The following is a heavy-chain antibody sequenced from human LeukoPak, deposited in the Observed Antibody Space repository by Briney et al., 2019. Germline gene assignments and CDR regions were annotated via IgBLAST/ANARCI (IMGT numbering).Heavy chain of an antibody. CDR2: ISYSGTT. D-gene: IGHD3-10*01. J-gene: IGHJ4*02. V-gene: IGHV4-59*08. CDR1: GGSISSSY. CDR3: ARHSGYTDY. Sequence: SETLSLTCTVSGGSISSSYWNWVRQPPGKGLEWIGRISYSGTTNYNPSLKSRVTISVDTSKNQFSLNLSSVTAADTAVYYCARHSGYTDYWGQGTLVTVSS.